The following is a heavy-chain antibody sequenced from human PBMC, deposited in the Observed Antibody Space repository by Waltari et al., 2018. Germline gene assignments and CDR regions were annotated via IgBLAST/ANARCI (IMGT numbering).Heavy chain of an antibody. CDR3: VKEEITFDGFES. CDR1: GFTFRNYA. Sequence: EVQLLESGGGLVQPGGSLRLSCAASGFTFRNYAMTWVRQGPGKGREYVSSIGGNSDKIFYADSVKGRSTIYRSSAKNTLYWQMNSLRPEDTALYYCVKEEITFDGFESWGQGTLVTVSS. CDR2: IGGNSDKI. V-gene: IGHV3-23*01. J-gene: IGHJ4*02. D-gene: IGHD1-20*01.